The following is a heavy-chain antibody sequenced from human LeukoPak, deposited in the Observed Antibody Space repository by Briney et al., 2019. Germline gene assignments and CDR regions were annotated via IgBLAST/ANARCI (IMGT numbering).Heavy chain of an antibody. CDR2: IKQDGSEK. CDR1: GFTFSSYW. D-gene: IGHD2-15*01. V-gene: IGHV3-7*01. Sequence: GGSLRLSCAASGFTFSSYWMSWVRQAPGKGQEWVANIKQDGSEKYYVDSVKGRFTISRDNAKNSLYLQMNSLRAEDTAVYYCAXXXXXXXXGSRXXXXXXYWGQGTLVTVSS. J-gene: IGHJ4*02. CDR3: AXXXXXXXXGSRXXXXXXY.